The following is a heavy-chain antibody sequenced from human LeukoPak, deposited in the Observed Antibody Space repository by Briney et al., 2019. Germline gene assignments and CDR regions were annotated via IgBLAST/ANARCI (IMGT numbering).Heavy chain of an antibody. CDR3: ARDFSYDILTGYYPYYYYGMDV. D-gene: IGHD3-9*01. CDR2: IYSGGST. V-gene: IGHV3-66*01. J-gene: IGHJ6*02. Sequence: GGSLRLSCAASGFTVSSNYMNWVRQAPGKGLEWVSVIYSGGSTNYADSVKGRFTISRDNAKNSLYLQMNSLRAEDTAVYYCARDFSYDILTGYYPYYYYGMDVWGQGTTVTVSS. CDR1: GFTVSSNY.